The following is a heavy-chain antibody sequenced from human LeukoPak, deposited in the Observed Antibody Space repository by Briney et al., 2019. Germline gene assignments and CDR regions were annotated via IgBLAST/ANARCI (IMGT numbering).Heavy chain of an antibody. V-gene: IGHV3-30-3*01. J-gene: IGHJ4*02. D-gene: IGHD1-26*01. CDR1: GFTFSSYA. Sequence: GRSLRLSCAASGFTFSSYAMHWVRQAPGKGLEWVAVISYDGSNKYYADSVKGRFTISRDNSKNTLYLQMNSLRAEDTAVYYCAKEGRYSGSYYYFDYWGQGTLVTVSS. CDR3: AKEGRYSGSYYYFDY. CDR2: ISYDGSNK.